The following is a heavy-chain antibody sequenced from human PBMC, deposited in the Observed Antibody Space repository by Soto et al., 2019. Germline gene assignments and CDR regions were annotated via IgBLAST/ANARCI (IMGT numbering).Heavy chain of an antibody. D-gene: IGHD5-18*01. CDR2: ISSSSSYI. J-gene: IGHJ4*02. V-gene: IGHV3-21*01. Sequence: EVQLVESGGGLVQPGGSLRLSCAASGFTFSSYSMNWVRQAPGKGLEWVSSISSSSSYIYYADSVKGRFTISRDNAKNSLYLQMNSLRAEDTAVYYCARLDTAMVSDSSYFDYWGQGTLVTVSS. CDR3: ARLDTAMVSDSSYFDY. CDR1: GFTFSSYS.